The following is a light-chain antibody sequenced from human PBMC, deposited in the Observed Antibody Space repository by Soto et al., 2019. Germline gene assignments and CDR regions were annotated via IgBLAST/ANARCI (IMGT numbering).Light chain of an antibody. CDR3: CSYAGRSTWV. CDR2: EGS. Sequence: QSALTQPASVSGSPGQSITISCTGTSSDVGSYNLVSWYQQHPGKAPKVMIYEGSKRPSGVSNRFSGSKSGNTASLTISGLQAEDEGDYYCCSYAGRSTWVFGGGTKLTVL. CDR1: SSDVGSYNL. J-gene: IGLJ3*02. V-gene: IGLV2-23*01.